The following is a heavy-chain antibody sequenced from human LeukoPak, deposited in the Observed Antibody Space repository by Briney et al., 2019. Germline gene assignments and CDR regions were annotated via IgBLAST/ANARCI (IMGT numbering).Heavy chain of an antibody. CDR2: INIGGTNT. CDR1: GFTFNIYY. CDR3: ATDGAGFDT. V-gene: IGHV3-11*01. J-gene: IGHJ5*02. Sequence: GGSLRLSCAATGFTFNIYYMSWIRQAPGKGLEWLSYINIGGTNTHYADSVKGRFTISRDNAKKSLYLEMNNLRAEDTAVYYCATDGAGFDTWGQGVLVTVSS.